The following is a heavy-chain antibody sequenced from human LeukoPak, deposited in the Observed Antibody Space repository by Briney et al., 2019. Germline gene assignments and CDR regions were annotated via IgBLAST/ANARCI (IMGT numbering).Heavy chain of an antibody. V-gene: IGHV4-39*07. D-gene: IGHD4-17*01. CDR3: ARDSPPFYGDPNWFDP. J-gene: IGHJ5*02. CDR2: VYYSGST. CDR1: GGSISSSSYY. Sequence: PSETLSLTCTVSGGSISSSSYYWGWIRQPPGKGLEWIGSVYYSGSTSYNPSLKSRVSISIDTSKNQFSLKLSSVTAADTAVYYCARDSPPFYGDPNWFDPWGQGTLVTVSS.